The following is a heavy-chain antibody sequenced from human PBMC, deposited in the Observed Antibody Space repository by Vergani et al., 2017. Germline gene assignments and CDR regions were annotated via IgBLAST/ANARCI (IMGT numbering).Heavy chain of an antibody. V-gene: IGHV3-23*01. Sequence: EVQLLQSGGGVIQPGGSVRLSCAASGFTFSAYPMTWVRQAPGKGLEWVSAISARYPSTYYADSVKGRFTISRDNSKNMLYLQMNSLRAEDTAVYYCARLSYDTTPDLQGGYDCWGQGTLVSVSS. CDR2: ISARYPST. CDR1: GFTFSAYP. CDR3: ARLSYDTTPDLQGGYDC. D-gene: IGHD3-22*01. J-gene: IGHJ4*02.